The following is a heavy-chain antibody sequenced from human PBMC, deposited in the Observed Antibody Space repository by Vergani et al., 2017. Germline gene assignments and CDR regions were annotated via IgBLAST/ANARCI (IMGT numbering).Heavy chain of an antibody. J-gene: IGHJ4*02. CDR1: GGSIRSGGYY. V-gene: IGHV4-31*03. CDR2: IYYSGST. Sequence: QVQLQESGPGLVKPSQTLSLTCTVSGGSIRSGGYYWRWIRQHPGKGLEWIGYIYYSGSTYYNPSLKSRVTISVDTSKNQFSLKLSSVTAADTAVYYCARGVSSGYVIDDWGQGTLVTVSS. CDR3: ARGVSSGYVIDD. D-gene: IGHD3-22*01.